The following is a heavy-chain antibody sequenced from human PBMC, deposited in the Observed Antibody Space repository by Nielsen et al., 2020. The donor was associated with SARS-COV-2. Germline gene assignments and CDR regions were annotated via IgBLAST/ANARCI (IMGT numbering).Heavy chain of an antibody. CDR1: GGTFSSDN. Sequence: ASVKVSCKASGGTFSSDNISWLRQAPGQGLEWMGVINPSGGSTNYAQKFQGRVTMTRDTSTSTVYMELSSLRSEDTAVYYCARDVNLTGYYSYWGQGTLVTVSS. CDR3: ARDVNLTGYYSY. V-gene: IGHV1-46*01. J-gene: IGHJ4*02. D-gene: IGHD3-9*01. CDR2: INPSGGST.